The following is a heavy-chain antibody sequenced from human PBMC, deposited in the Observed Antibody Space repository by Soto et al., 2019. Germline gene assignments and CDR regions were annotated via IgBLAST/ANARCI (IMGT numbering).Heavy chain of an antibody. CDR1: GGTIKSGDYF. V-gene: IGHV4-30-4*01. CDR2: IFYTGST. CDR3: ARVKATLYRHYYFDY. J-gene: IGHJ4*02. D-gene: IGHD5-12*01. Sequence: SETLSLTCSVSGGTIKSGDYFWSWIRQPPGKGLEWIGSIFYTGSTYYSPSLKSRASMSMDTSKNPFSLRLRSLTAADTAVYFCARVKATLYRHYYFDYWGQGTPVTVSS.